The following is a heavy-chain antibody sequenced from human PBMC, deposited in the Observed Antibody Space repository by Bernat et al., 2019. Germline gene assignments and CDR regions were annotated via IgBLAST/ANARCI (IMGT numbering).Heavy chain of an antibody. Sequence: EVQLVESGGGLVKPGGSLRLSCAASGFTFSNAWMNWVRQAPGKGLEWVGRIKSKTDGGTTDYAAPVKGRFTISRDDSKNTLYLQMNSLKTEDTVEYYSTTPMTTVTRGYYNYNGIDVWGQGTMVTVSS. CDR3: TTPMTTVTRGYYNYNGIDV. J-gene: IGHJ6*02. V-gene: IGHV3-15*07. CDR1: GFTFSNAW. CDR2: IKSKTDGGTT. D-gene: IGHD4-17*01.